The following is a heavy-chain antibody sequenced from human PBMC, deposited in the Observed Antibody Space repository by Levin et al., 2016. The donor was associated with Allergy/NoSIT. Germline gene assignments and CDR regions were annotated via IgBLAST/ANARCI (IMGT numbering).Heavy chain of an antibody. CDR3: ARGHSSSATVDY. CDR2: MNPNSGNT. Sequence: WVRQAPGQGLEWMGWMNPNSGNTGYAQKFQGRVTMTRNTSISTAYMELNRLRSEDTAVYYCARGHSSSATVDYWGQGTLVTVSS. J-gene: IGHJ4*02. V-gene: IGHV1-8*01. D-gene: IGHD6-13*01.